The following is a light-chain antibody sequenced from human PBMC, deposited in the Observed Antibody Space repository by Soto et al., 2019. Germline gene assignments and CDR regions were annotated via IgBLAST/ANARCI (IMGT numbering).Light chain of an antibody. Sequence: EIVMTQSPATLSVSPGERATLSCMSSQSVSSNLSWYQQKPGQAPRLLIYGASTRATGIPARFSGSGSGTEFTLTISSLQSEAFAVYYCQHYNNWPRTFGQGTKVEIK. J-gene: IGKJ1*01. CDR2: GAS. CDR1: QSVSSN. V-gene: IGKV3-15*01. CDR3: QHYNNWPRT.